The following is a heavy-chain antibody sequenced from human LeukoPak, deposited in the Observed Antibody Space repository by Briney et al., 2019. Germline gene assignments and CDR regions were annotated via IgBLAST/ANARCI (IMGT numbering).Heavy chain of an antibody. CDR2: ISAYNGNT. Sequence: ASVKVSCKASGYTFTDYYLHWVRQAPGQGLEWMGWISAYNGNTNYAQKLQGRVTMTTDTSTSTAYMELRSLRSDDTAVYYCARDTPSMMVAFDIWGQGTMVTVSS. CDR1: GYTFTDYY. V-gene: IGHV1-18*04. J-gene: IGHJ3*02. CDR3: ARDTPSMMVAFDI. D-gene: IGHD3-22*01.